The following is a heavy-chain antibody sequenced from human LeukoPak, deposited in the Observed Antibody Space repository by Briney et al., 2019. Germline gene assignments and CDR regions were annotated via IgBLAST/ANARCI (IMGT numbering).Heavy chain of an antibody. J-gene: IGHJ6*02. Sequence: PGRSLRLSCAASGFTFSSYAMHWVRQAPGKGLEWVAVISYDGSNKYYADSVKGRFTISRDNSKNTLYLQMNSLRAEDTAVYYCAREGSGGSSWGYYYYGMGVWGQGTTVTVSS. CDR1: GFTFSSYA. D-gene: IGHD6-13*01. CDR3: AREGSGGSSWGYYYYGMGV. V-gene: IGHV3-30-3*01. CDR2: ISYDGSNK.